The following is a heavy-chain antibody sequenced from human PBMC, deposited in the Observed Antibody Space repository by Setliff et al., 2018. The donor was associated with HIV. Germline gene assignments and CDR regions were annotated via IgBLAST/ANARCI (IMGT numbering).Heavy chain of an antibody. CDR3: ARGSDSGSYSYYYGMDV. V-gene: IGHV1-2*06. J-gene: IGHJ6*02. CDR2: INPNSGGT. D-gene: IGHD3-10*01. Sequence: ASVKVSCKASGYTFTGYYMHWVRQAPGQGLEWMGRINPNSGGTNYAQKFQGRVTMTRDTSISTAYMELNSLRSEDTAVYYCARGSDSGSYSYYYGMDVWGQGTTVTVSS. CDR1: GYTFTGYY.